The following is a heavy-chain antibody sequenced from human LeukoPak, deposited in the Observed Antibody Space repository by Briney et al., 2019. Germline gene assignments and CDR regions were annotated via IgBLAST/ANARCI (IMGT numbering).Heavy chain of an antibody. D-gene: IGHD5-24*01. CDR1: GYTFTGYS. Sequence: ASVKVSCKASGYTFTGYSMDWVRQAPGQGLEWMGLIRPNSGTTNYAQRFQGRVTMTRDTSISTAYMKLSSLRSDDTAVYYCATVTRYHSDGYTSRGYNDYWGQGTLVTVSS. CDR3: ATVTRYHSDGYTSRGYNDY. CDR2: IRPNSGTT. V-gene: IGHV1-2*02. J-gene: IGHJ4*02.